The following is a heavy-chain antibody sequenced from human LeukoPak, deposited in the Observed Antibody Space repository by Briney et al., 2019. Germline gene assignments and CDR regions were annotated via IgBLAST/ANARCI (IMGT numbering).Heavy chain of an antibody. CDR1: GFTLSNYA. Sequence: QPGGSLRLSCAASGFTLSNYAIHWVRQAPGKGLEWVAVISYDGNDKYHADSVKGRFTISRDNSRDTLYLRMNSLRPEDTAVYYCARDQYYDSSGSDAFDIWGQGTMVTVSS. V-gene: IGHV3-30*14. CDR2: ISYDGNDK. CDR3: ARDQYYDSSGSDAFDI. D-gene: IGHD3-22*01. J-gene: IGHJ3*02.